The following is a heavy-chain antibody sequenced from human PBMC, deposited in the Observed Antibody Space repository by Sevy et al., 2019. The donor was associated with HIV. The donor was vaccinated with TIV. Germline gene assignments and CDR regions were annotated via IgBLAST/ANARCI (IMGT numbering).Heavy chain of an antibody. J-gene: IGHJ4*02. V-gene: IGHV3-23*01. CDR3: AKGPLGGYYYDSSGPIDY. CDR1: GFTFSSYA. D-gene: IGHD3-22*01. Sequence: GGSLRLSCAASGFTFSSYAMSWVRQAPGKGLEWVSAISGSGGSTYYADSVKGRFTISRDNSKNTLYLQMNSLRAEETAVYYCAKGPLGGYYYDSSGPIDYWGQGTLVTVSS. CDR2: ISGSGGST.